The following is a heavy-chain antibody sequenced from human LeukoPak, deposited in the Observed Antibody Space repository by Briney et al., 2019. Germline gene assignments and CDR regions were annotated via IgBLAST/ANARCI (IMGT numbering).Heavy chain of an antibody. CDR1: GFTFSSYS. CDR3: TTGLSH. J-gene: IGHJ4*02. CDR2: INDKSDGGTA. Sequence: TGGSLRLSCAASGFTFSSYSMNWVRQAPGKGLEWVGRINDKSDGGTADYAAPVKGRLTLSRDDSKNTVYLQMNSLKIEDTAVYYCTTGLSHWGQGTLVTVSS. V-gene: IGHV3-15*01.